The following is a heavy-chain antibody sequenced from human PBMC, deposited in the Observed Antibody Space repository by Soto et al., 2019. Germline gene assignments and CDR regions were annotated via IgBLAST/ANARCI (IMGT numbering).Heavy chain of an antibody. V-gene: IGHV1-69*01. Sequence: QMQLVQSGAEVKERGSSVKISCKTSGGTFNTYAITWVRQAPGQGLEWIGGIIPIFGIKNVAQRFQGRVTINADESLTTAYMERTSLRSDDTAVYYCAKEAGDHWGQGTRVTVSS. CDR3: AKEAGDH. D-gene: IGHD3-10*01. J-gene: IGHJ4*02. CDR2: IIPIFGIK. CDR1: GGTFNTYA.